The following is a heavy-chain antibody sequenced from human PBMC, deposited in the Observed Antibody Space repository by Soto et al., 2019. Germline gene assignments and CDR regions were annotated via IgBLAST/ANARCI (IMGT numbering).Heavy chain of an antibody. CDR1: GFPFREFG. Sequence: QMQLVESGGGVVQPGRSLRLSCVASGFPFREFGMHWVRQAPGKGLEWVALISYDGSDYADSVKGRFTISRDDSRDTLFLHRDNLRPDETGVYYCARRWNYYLDFWGQGTLVAVSS. CDR3: ARRWNYYLDF. D-gene: IGHD1-1*01. J-gene: IGHJ4*02. V-gene: IGHV3-33*05. CDR2: ISYDGSD.